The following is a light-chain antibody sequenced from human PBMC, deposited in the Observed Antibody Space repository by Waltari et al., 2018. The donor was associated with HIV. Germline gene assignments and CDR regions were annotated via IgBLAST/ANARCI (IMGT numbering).Light chain of an antibody. Sequence: DIQMTQSPSSLSAYVGDRVTITCRASQRISNFLTWYQHKPANVLKLLIYAASTLQTGVLSRCSGSGSESDFTLTSTNLQPEDIGTYYCQKFNSAPLTFGGGTKVEIK. CDR2: AAS. CDR3: QKFNSAPLT. V-gene: IGKV1-27*01. J-gene: IGKJ4*01. CDR1: QRISNF.